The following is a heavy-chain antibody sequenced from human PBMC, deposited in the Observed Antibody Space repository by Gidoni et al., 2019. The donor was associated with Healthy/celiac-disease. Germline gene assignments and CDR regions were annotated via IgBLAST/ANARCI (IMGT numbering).Heavy chain of an antibody. Sequence: EVQLLESGGGLVQPGGSLRLSCAASGFTFSSYARSWVRQAPGKGLEWVSAISGSGGSTYYADSVKGRFTISRDNSKNTLYLQMNSLRAEDTAVYYCAKDLAGNWNDVTPRDYWGQGTLVTVSS. J-gene: IGHJ4*02. CDR2: ISGSGGST. D-gene: IGHD1-20*01. CDR1: GFTFSSYA. V-gene: IGHV3-23*01. CDR3: AKDLAGNWNDVTPRDY.